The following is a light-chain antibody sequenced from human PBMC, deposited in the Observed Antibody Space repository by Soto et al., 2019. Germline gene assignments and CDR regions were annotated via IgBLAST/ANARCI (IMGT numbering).Light chain of an antibody. Sequence: QSALTQPPSASGSPGQSVTISCTGTSSDVGGYNYVSWYQQYPGKAPKLMIYEVTKRPSGVPDRFAGSKSGNTASLTVSGLYAVHEADYDGNSYAASDGVYFVFGGGTKLTVL. CDR3: NSYAASDGVYFV. J-gene: IGLJ3*02. V-gene: IGLV2-8*01. CDR2: EVT. CDR1: SSDVGGYNY.